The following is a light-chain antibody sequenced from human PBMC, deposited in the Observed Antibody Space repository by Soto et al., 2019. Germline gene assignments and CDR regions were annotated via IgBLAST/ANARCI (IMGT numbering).Light chain of an antibody. CDR3: QQYGSSFPT. J-gene: IGKJ4*01. CDR2: GAS. V-gene: IGKV3-20*01. Sequence: EIVLTQSPGTLSLSPGERATLSCRASQSVSSSYLAWYQQKPGQAPRLLIYGASSRATGIPDRFSGSGSGTDCTLTISRLEPEDFAVYYCQQYGSSFPTFGGGTKVEIK. CDR1: QSVSSSY.